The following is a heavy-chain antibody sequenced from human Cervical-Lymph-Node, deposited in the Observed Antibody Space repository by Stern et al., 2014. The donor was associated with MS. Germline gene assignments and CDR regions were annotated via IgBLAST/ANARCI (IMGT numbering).Heavy chain of an antibody. CDR3: ARDTGDSSPSYLDY. Sequence: VQLVESGGGLVKHGGSLRLSCAASGFPFSDYYMTWIRQATGKGLEWVSYISSSGAIIYYADSVKGRFTISRDNAKNSLHLEMNSLRAEDTAVYYCARDTGDSSPSYLDYWGRGTLVTVSS. V-gene: IGHV3-11*01. J-gene: IGHJ4*02. CDR2: ISSSGAII. CDR1: GFPFSDYY. D-gene: IGHD7-27*01.